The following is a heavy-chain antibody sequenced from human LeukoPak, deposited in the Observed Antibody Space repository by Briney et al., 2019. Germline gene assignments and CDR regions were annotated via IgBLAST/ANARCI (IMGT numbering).Heavy chain of an antibody. D-gene: IGHD2-21*01. Sequence: SETLSLTCTVSGGSISSYYWSWIRQPPGKGLEWIGYIYYSGSTNYTPSLKSRVTISVDTAKNQFSLKLSSVTAADTAVYYCARGRIHVDPWGQGTLVTVSS. V-gene: IGHV4-59*01. CDR3: ARGRIHVDP. CDR1: GGSISSYY. J-gene: IGHJ5*02. CDR2: IYYSGST.